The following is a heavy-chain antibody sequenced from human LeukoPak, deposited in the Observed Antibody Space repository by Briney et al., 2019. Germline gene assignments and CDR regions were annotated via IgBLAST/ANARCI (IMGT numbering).Heavy chain of an antibody. V-gene: IGHV4-34*01. D-gene: IGHD2-15*01. Sequence: SETLSLTCAVYGRSFSGYYWSWIRQPPGKGLEWIGEINHSGSTNYNPSLKSRVTISVDTSKNQFSLKLSSVTAADTAVYYCARDHGYCSGGSCYRYNWFDPWGQGTLVTVSS. J-gene: IGHJ5*02. CDR1: GRSFSGYY. CDR3: ARDHGYCSGGSCYRYNWFDP. CDR2: INHSGST.